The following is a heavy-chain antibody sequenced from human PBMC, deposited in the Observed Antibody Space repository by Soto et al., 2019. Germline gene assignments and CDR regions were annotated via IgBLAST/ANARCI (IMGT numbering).Heavy chain of an antibody. CDR3: ARDASGDYVSGNWFDP. V-gene: IGHV1-46*01. D-gene: IGHD4-17*01. CDR1: GYTFTSYY. CDR2: INPSGGST. Sequence: GASVKVSCKASGYTFTSYYMHWVRQAPGQGLEWMGIINPSGGSTSYAQKFQGRVTMTRDTSTSTVYMELSSLRSEDTVVYYCARDASGDYVSGNWFDPWGQGTLVTVSS. J-gene: IGHJ5*02.